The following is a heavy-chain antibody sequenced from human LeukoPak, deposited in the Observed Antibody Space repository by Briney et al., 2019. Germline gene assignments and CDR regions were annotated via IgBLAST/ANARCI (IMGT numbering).Heavy chain of an antibody. CDR1: GGSFSGYY. Sequence: SETLSLTCAVYGGSFSGYYWSWIRQPPGKGLEWIGEINHSGSTNYNPSLKSRVTISVDTSKNQFSLKLSSVTAADTAVYDCARRIATWFGESYYFDYWGQGTLVTVSS. D-gene: IGHD3-10*01. CDR2: INHSGST. V-gene: IGHV4-34*01. J-gene: IGHJ4*02. CDR3: ARRIATWFGESYYFDY.